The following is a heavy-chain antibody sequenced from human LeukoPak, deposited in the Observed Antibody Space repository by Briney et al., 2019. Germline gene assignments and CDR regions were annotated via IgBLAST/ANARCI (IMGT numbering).Heavy chain of an antibody. Sequence: GGSLRLSCAASGFTVSSKYMSWVRQAPGKGLEWFSVIYNSGGTYYADSVKGRFTISRDNSKNTLYLQMNSLRVEDTAVYFCARDCSASSSDYYPLGYWGQGTLVTVSS. V-gene: IGHV3-66*01. D-gene: IGHD3-22*01. J-gene: IGHJ4*02. CDR2: IYNSGGT. CDR1: GFTVSSKY. CDR3: ARDCSASSSDYYPLGY.